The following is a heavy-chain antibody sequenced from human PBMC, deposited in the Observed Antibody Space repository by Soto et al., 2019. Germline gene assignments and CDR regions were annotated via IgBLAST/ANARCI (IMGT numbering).Heavy chain of an antibody. J-gene: IGHJ4*02. CDR1: GGSLGSSIYY. CDR2: IYYSGNT. CDR3: ASIAAPGTTHFDF. Sequence: SETLSLTCTVSGGSLGSSIYYWGWIRQSPGKGLEWIGNIYYSGNTFYNPSLKSRVTISVDTSKNQFYLHLSSATAADTAIFYCASIAAPGTTHFDFWGQGTLVTVSS. V-gene: IGHV4-39*01. D-gene: IGHD6-13*01.